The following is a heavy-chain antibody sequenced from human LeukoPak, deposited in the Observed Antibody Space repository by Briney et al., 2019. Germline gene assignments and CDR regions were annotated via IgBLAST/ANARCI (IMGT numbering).Heavy chain of an antibody. D-gene: IGHD3-10*01. J-gene: IGHJ6*02. V-gene: IGHV3-23*01. CDR1: GFTFSSYA. Sequence: GGSLRLSCAASGFTFSSYAMTWVRQAPGKGLEWVSAISDSGGSTYYADSVKGRFTISRDNSKNTLYLQMNSLRAEDTAVYYCAKDMIRGVSYFHSYGMDVWGQGTTVTVSS. CDR2: ISDSGGST. CDR3: AKDMIRGVSYFHSYGMDV.